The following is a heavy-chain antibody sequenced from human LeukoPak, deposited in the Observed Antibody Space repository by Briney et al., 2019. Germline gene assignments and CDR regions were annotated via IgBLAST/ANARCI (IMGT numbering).Heavy chain of an antibody. J-gene: IGHJ5*02. CDR3: ARGIGYCSSTSCENWFDP. V-gene: IGHV4-31*03. CDR1: GGSISSGGYY. D-gene: IGHD2-2*01. CDR2: IYYSGST. Sequence: PSQTLSLTCTVSGGSISSGGYYWSWIRQHPGKGLEWIGYIYYSGSTYYNPSLKSRVTISVDTSKSQFSLKLSSVTAADAAMYYCARGIGYCSSTSCENWFDPWGQGTLVTVSS.